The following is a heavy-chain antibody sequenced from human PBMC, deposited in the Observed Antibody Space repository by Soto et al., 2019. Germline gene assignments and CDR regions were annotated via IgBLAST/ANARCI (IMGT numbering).Heavy chain of an antibody. D-gene: IGHD6-6*01. CDR1: GGTFSSYA. J-gene: IGHJ2*01. Sequence: ASVKVSCKASGGTFSSYAISWVRQAPGQGLEWMGGIIPIFGTANYAQKFQGRVTITADKSTSTAYMELSSLRSEDTAVYYCARSIAARLVKTPWYFDLWGRGTLVTVSS. CDR3: ARSIAARLVKTPWYFDL. CDR2: IIPIFGTA. V-gene: IGHV1-69*06.